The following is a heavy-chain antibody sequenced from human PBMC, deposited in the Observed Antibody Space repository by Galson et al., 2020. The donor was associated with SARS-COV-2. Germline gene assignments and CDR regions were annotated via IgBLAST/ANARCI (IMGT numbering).Heavy chain of an antibody. J-gene: IGHJ4*02. CDR3: TTGQNLGTNGY. CDR2: IKSITDGGTT. V-gene: IGHV3-15*01. Sequence: GESLKISCAASGFTFSNTWMSWVRQAPGKGLEWVGRIKSITDGGTTDYAAAVKGRFTISRDDSKNTLSLQMNSLQTDDTAVYYCTTGQNLGTNGYWGQGTLVTVSS. D-gene: IGHD3-16*01. CDR1: GFTFSNTW.